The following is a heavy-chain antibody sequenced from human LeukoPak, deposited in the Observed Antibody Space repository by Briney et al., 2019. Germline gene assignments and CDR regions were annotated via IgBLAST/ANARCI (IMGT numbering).Heavy chain of an antibody. D-gene: IGHD5-18*01. V-gene: IGHV3-49*04. CDR3: TLGGHSYGFLSSSGDYFDY. CDR2: IRSKAYGGTT. CDR1: GFTFGDYA. J-gene: IGHJ4*02. Sequence: GGSLRLSCTASGFTFGDYAMSWVRQAPGKGLEWVGFIRSKAYGGTTEYAASVKGRFTISRDDSKSIAYLQMNSLKTEDTAVYYCTLGGHSYGFLSSSGDYFDYWGQGTLVTVSS.